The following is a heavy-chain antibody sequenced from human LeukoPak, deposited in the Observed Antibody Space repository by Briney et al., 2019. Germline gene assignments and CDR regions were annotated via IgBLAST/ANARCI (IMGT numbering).Heavy chain of an antibody. CDR1: GGSFSGYY. V-gene: IGHV3-11*04. CDR2: ISSSGSTI. CDR3: ARSVVAATETFDY. D-gene: IGHD2-15*01. J-gene: IGHJ4*02. Sequence: LSLTCAVYGGSFSGYYWSWIRQPPGKGLEWVSYISSSGSTIYYADSVKGRFTISRDNAKNSLYLQMNSLRAEDTAVYYCARSVVAATETFDYWGQGTLVTVSS.